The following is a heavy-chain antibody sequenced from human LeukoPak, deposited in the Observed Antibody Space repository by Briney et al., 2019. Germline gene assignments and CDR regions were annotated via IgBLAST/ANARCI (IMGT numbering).Heavy chain of an antibody. V-gene: IGHV3-23*01. CDR1: RFTFSGYA. CDR3: AKGSGSGWYGWFDP. Sequence: GGSLRLSCAASRFTFSGYAMYWVRQAPGKGLEWFSCIDAGGVNTYYADSVTGRFTISRDNSKNTLYLQMNSLRAEDTAVYYCAKGSGSGWYGWFDPWGQGTLVTVSS. CDR2: IDAGGVNT. J-gene: IGHJ5*02. D-gene: IGHD6-19*01.